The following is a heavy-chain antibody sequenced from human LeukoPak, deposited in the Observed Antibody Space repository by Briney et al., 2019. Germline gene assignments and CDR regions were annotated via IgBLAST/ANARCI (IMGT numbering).Heavy chain of an antibody. V-gene: IGHV1-3*01. J-gene: IGHJ3*02. CDR2: INAGNGNT. D-gene: IGHD2/OR15-2a*01. CDR3: ARDLYGDDAFDI. Sequence: ASVKVSCKASGYTFTSYAMHWVRQAPGQGLEWMGWINAGNGNTKYSQKFQGRVTITRDTSASTDYMELSSLRSEDTAVYYCARDLYGDDAFDIWGQGTMVTVSS. CDR1: GYTFTSYA.